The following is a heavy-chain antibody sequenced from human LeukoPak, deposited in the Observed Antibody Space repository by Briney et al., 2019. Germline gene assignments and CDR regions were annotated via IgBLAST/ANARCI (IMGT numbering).Heavy chain of an antibody. J-gene: IGHJ4*02. V-gene: IGHV3-23*01. D-gene: IGHD4-17*01. Sequence: GGSLGLSCAASGFTFRNDWMSWVRQAPGKGLEWVSAISGSGGSTYYADSVKGRFTISRDNSKNTLYLQMNSLRAEDTAVYYCAKVIRAMTTVNPIDYWGQGTLVTVSS. CDR1: GFTFRNDW. CDR3: AKVIRAMTTVNPIDY. CDR2: ISGSGGST.